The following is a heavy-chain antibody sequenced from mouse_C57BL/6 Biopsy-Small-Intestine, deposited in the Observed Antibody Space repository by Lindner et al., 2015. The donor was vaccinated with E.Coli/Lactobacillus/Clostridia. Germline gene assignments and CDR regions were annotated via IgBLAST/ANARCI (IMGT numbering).Heavy chain of an antibody. V-gene: IGHV1-66*01. CDR1: GYSFTGYY. D-gene: IGHD2-4*01. Sequence: VQLQESGPELVKPGASVKISCKASGYSFTGYYIHWVKQRPGQGLEWIGWTYPGSGNTKYNENFKGKATLTADTSSSTAYMQLNSLTSEDSAVYYCARGDYDWFAYWGQGTLVTVSA. CDR3: ARGDYDWFAY. CDR2: TYPGSGNT. J-gene: IGHJ3*01.